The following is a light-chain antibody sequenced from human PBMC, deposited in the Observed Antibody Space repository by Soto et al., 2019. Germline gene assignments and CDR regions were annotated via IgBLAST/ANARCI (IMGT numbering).Light chain of an antibody. V-gene: IGKV3-11*01. CDR3: QQRSNWPLT. J-gene: IGKJ4*01. Sequence: EIVLTQSPATLSLSPGERATLSCRASQSVSSYLAWYQQKPGQAPNLLIYDASNRATGIPARFSGSGSGTDFTLTISSLEPEDFAVYYCQQRSNWPLTFGGGTKVEIK. CDR2: DAS. CDR1: QSVSSY.